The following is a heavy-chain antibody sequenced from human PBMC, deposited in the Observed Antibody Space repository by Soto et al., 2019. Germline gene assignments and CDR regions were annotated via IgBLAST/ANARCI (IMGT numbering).Heavy chain of an antibody. D-gene: IGHD1-26*01. CDR3: ARRGSGSYYDY. J-gene: IGHJ4*02. Sequence: EVQLLESGGGLVQPGGSLRLSCAASGFTFSSYAMRWVRQAPVKGLEWVSAISGSGGSTYYADSVKGRFTISRDNSKNTRDRQRNSLRAEDTAVYYCARRGSGSYYDYWGQGTLVTVSS. V-gene: IGHV3-23*01. CDR2: ISGSGGST. CDR1: GFTFSSYA.